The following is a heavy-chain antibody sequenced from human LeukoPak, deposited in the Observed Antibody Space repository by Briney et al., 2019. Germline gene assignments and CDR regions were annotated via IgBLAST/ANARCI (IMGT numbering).Heavy chain of an antibody. CDR2: IYYSGST. J-gene: IGHJ4*02. V-gene: IGHV4-39*07. D-gene: IGHD1/OR15-1a*01. CDR1: GGSISSSSYY. CDR3: ARGGQINKDFDY. Sequence: PSETLSLTCTVSGGSISSSSYYWGWIRQPPGKGLEWIGSIYYSGSTYYNPSLKSRVTISVDTSKNQFSLKLSSVTAADTAVYYCARGGQINKDFDYWGQGTLVTVSS.